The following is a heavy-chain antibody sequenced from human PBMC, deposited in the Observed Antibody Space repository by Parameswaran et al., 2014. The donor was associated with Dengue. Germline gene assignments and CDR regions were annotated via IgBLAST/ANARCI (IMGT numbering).Heavy chain of an antibody. D-gene: IGHD3-3*01. V-gene: IGHV4-30-4*01. CDR3: ARDGDSPPYYMDV. J-gene: IGHJ6*03. CDR2: IYYSGST. Sequence: RWIRQPPGKGLEWIGYIYYSGSTYYNPSLKSRVTISVDTSKNQFSLKLSSVTAADTAVYYCARDGDSPPYYMDVWGKGTTVTVSS.